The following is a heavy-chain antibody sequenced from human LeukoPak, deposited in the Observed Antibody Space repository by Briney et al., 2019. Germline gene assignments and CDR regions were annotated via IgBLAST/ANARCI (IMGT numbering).Heavy chain of an antibody. CDR3: VRQYRVAAPADY. J-gene: IGHJ4*02. CDR2: INSDGSST. Sequence: GGSLRLSCAASGFTFSSYSMNWVRQAPGKGLVWLSRINSDGSSTSYADSVKGRFTISRDNAKNTLYVQMNSLRDEDTAVYYCVRQYRVAAPADYWGQGTLVTVSS. CDR1: GFTFSSYS. D-gene: IGHD6-13*01. V-gene: IGHV3-74*01.